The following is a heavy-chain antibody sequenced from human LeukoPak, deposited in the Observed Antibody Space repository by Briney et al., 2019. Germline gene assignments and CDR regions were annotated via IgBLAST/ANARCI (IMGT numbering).Heavy chain of an antibody. Sequence: AAVTVSCQASGYTFTSYYMHWVRQARGQGLDWMGRINPNSGDTHYVQKFNGRVTKTPDTYVSTAYMEVSRQRSDVTTVYYFAREDGDGSDYWGEGSLVTASS. CDR3: AREDGDGSDY. J-gene: IGHJ4*02. D-gene: IGHD3-10*01. V-gene: IGHV1-2*06. CDR2: INPNSGDT. CDR1: GYTFTSYY.